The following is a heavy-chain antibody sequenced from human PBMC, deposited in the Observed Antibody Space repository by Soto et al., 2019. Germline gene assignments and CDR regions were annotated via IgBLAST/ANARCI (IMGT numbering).Heavy chain of an antibody. V-gene: IGHV4-31*03. CDR3: ARVTDGDSTYFDY. CDR2: IYYSGST. Sequence: QEQLQESGPGLVKPSQTLSLTCTVSGGSISSGGYYWSWIRQHPGKGLEWIGYIYYSGSTYYNPSLKSRVTISVDTSKNQFSLKLSSVTTADTAVYYCARVTDGDSTYFDYWGQGTLVTVSS. CDR1: GGSISSGGYY. D-gene: IGHD4-17*01. J-gene: IGHJ4*02.